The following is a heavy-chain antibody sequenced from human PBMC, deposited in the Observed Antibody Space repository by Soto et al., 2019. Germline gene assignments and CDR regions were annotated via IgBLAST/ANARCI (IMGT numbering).Heavy chain of an antibody. J-gene: IGHJ4*02. CDR3: ARDRGVYDSSCYYYY. CDR2: IKQDGSEK. Sequence: GGSLRLSCAASGFTFSSYWMSWVRQAPGKGLEWVANIKQDGSEKYYVDSVKGRFTISRDNAKNSLYLQMISLRAEETAVYYCARDRGVYDSSCYYYYWGQGSLVTVSS. D-gene: IGHD3-22*01. V-gene: IGHV3-7*01. CDR1: GFTFSSYW.